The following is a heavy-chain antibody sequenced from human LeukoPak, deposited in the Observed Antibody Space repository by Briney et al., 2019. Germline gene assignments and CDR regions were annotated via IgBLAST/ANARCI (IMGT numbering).Heavy chain of an antibody. J-gene: IGHJ4*02. D-gene: IGHD1-1*01. CDR2: TYYRSKWNY. CDR1: GDSVSINSVA. V-gene: IGHV6-1*01. Sequence: SQTLSLTCAISGDSVSINSVAYNWIRQSPSRDLEWLGRTYYRSKWNYEYAVSVRSRITVNLDTSKNQFSLQLNSVTPDDTAVYYCARAVIGTTRYFESWGQGTLVTVSS. CDR3: ARAVIGTTRYFES.